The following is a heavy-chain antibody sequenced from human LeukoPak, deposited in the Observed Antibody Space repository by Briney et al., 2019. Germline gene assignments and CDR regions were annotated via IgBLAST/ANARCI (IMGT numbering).Heavy chain of an antibody. J-gene: IGHJ5*02. CDR2: IYYSGST. CDR3: ARALRYCSGGSCKNWFDP. V-gene: IGHV4-59*01. D-gene: IGHD2-15*01. Sequence: SETLSLTCTVSGGSISSYYWSWIRQPPGKGLEWIGYIYYSGSTNYNPSLKSRVTISVDTSKNQFSLKLSSVTAADTAVYYCARALRYCSGGSCKNWFDPWGQGTLVTVSS. CDR1: GGSISSYY.